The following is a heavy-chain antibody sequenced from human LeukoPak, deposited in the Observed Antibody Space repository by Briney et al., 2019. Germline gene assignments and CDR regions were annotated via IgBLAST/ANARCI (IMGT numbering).Heavy chain of an antibody. CDR2: VYYSGST. J-gene: IGHJ3*02. CDR1: GGSISTYY. Sequence: PSETLSLTCTVSGGSISTYYWSWIRQPPGKGLEWIGYVYYSGSTNYNPSLKSRVTISADTSKNQFSLRLSSVTAADTAVYYCARGLNNRKSGRRFDVFEIWGQGTMVTVSS. D-gene: IGHD1-14*01. CDR3: ARGLNNRKSGRRFDVFEI. V-gene: IGHV4-59*01.